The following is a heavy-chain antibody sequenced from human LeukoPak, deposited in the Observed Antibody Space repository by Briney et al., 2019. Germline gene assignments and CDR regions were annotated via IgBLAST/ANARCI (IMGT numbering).Heavy chain of an antibody. CDR1: GYTFTSYG. D-gene: IGHD3-9*01. CDR2: ISAYNGNT. CDR3: ARVGFYDILTGFVDY. J-gene: IGHJ4*02. V-gene: IGHV1-18*01. Sequence: ASVKVSCKASGYTFTSYGISWVRQAPGQGLEWMGWISAYNGNTNYAQKLQGRVTMTTDTSTSTAYMELRSLRSDDTAVYYCARVGFYDILTGFVDYWAREPWSPSPQ.